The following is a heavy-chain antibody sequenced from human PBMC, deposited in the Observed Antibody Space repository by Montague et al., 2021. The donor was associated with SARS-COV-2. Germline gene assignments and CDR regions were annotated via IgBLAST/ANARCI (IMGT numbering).Heavy chain of an antibody. J-gene: IGHJ6*04. CDR1: GGSIGSHY. Sequence: SETLSLTCTVSGGSIGSHYWSWIRQPPGKGLEWIGYVSYSGSTNYNPSLTSRVTISVDTSKSRFSLKLKSVTSADTAVYYCARLTVNYGDLWCYYHGMDVWGKGTTVTVSS. D-gene: IGHD4-17*01. CDR2: VSYSGST. V-gene: IGHV4-59*11. CDR3: ARLTVNYGDLWCYYHGMDV.